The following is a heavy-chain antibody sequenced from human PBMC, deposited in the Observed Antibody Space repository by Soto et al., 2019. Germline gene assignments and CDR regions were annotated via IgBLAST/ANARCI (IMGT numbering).Heavy chain of an antibody. D-gene: IGHD6-13*01. V-gene: IGHV3-33*01. CDR3: ARDHMSSWYGGDNWFDP. J-gene: IGHJ5*02. CDR1: GFTFSSYG. Sequence: PGGSLRLSCAASGFTFSSYGMHWVRQAPGKGLEWVAIIWYDGSNKYYADSVKGRFTISRDNAKNSLYLQMNSLRAEDTTVYYCARDHMSSWYGGDNWFDPWGQGTLVTVSS. CDR2: IWYDGSNK.